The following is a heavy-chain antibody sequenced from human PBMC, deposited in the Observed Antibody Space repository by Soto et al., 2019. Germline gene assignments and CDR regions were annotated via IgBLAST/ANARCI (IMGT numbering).Heavy chain of an antibody. D-gene: IGHD6-19*01. V-gene: IGHV3-43*01. Sequence: EVHLMESGGDVVQPGGSLRLSCTGSGFTFKDFTIHWVRQAPGKGLEWVSLFSWNRVSTFYAESVEGQFTISRDNSKNSVYLQMSRLRPEDSVLYYCVKETESGWPNFGSWGQGTLVTVYS. J-gene: IGHJ4*01. CDR1: GFTFKDFT. CDR3: VKETESGWPNFGS. CDR2: FSWNRVST.